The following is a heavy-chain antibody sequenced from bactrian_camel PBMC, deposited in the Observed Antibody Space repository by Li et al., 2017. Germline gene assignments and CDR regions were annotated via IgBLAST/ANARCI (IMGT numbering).Heavy chain of an antibody. CDR1: DSRSSYIPAC. CDR2: VSSDFRT. J-gene: IGHJ4*01. Sequence: HVQLVESGGESVQPGGSLKLSCVVSDSRSSYIPACMGWFRQAPGKAREGVAAVSSDFRTTHADSVKGRFTISRDNAKNTVYLQMNSLKPEDTGMYYCVADGGDVAPVHSLLAVAYSNWGPGTQVTVS. V-gene: IGHV3S53*01. D-gene: IGHD4*01. CDR3: VADGGDVAPVHSLLAVAYSN.